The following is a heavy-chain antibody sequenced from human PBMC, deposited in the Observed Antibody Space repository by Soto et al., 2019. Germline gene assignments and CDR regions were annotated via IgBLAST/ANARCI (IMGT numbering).Heavy chain of an antibody. Sequence: PGGPLILSYADSGFTSTDACLIWVRQDLGKGLEWVGRIKSYTDAGTTDYAEPVKGGFTVSRDDSKDTLYLQMNSLKTEDTAVYYCAKINRGKSYASYCGLGTLVTVSS. CDR3: AKINRGKSYASY. J-gene: IGHJ4*02. CDR1: GFTSTDAC. D-gene: IGHD3-16*01. CDR2: IKSYTDAGTT. V-gene: IGHV3-15*07.